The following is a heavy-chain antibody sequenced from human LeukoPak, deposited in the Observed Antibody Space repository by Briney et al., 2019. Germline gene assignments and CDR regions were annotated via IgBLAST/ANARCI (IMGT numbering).Heavy chain of an antibody. CDR1: GGSINTSDYY. CDR3: ATTARHCSDY. J-gene: IGHJ4*02. V-gene: IGHV4-30-4*08. D-gene: IGHD6-6*01. CDR2: IFYSGNT. Sequence: PSETLSLTCTVYGGSINTSDYYWSWIRQPPGKGLEWIGYIFYSGNTYYNPSLKSRVIISIDTSKNQFSLRLSSVTAADTAVYYCATTARHCSDYWGQGTLVTVSS.